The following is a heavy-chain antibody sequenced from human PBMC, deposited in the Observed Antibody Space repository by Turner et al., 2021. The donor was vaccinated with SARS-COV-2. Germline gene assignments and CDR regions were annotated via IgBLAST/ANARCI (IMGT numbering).Heavy chain of an antibody. CDR1: GGSFSGYY. V-gene: IGHV4-34*01. CDR2: INHSGST. Sequence: QVQLQQWGAGLLKPSETLSLTCAVYGGSFSGYYWSWIRQPPGKGLEWIGEINHSGSTNYIPSLKSRVTISVDTSKNQFSLKLSSVTAADTAVYYCARGIKGVLMSGSYYYYGMDVWGQGTTVTVSS. D-gene: IGHD1-26*01. CDR3: ARGIKGVLMSGSYYYYGMDV. J-gene: IGHJ6*02.